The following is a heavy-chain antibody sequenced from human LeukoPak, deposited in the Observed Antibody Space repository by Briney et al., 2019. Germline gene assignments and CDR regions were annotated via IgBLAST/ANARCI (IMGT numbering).Heavy chain of an antibody. J-gene: IGHJ6*02. CDR3: ARNRLLWFGELYGSYYYYGMDV. V-gene: IGHV4-34*01. D-gene: IGHD3-10*01. CDR2: INHSGST. CDR1: GGSISSYY. Sequence: KPSETLSLTCTVSGGSISSYYWSWIRQPPGKGLEWIGEINHSGSTNYNPSLKSRVTISVDTSKNQFSLKLSSVTAADAAVYYCARNRLLWFGELYGSYYYYGMDVWGQGTTVTVSS.